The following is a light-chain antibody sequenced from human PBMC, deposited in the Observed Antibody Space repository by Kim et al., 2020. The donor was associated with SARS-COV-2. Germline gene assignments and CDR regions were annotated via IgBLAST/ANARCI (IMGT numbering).Light chain of an antibody. V-gene: IGLV3-21*04. CDR2: YDS. Sequence: PGKTARMTCGGNSIGSKSVDGYQQKPGQAPVLVINYDSDRPSGIPERFSGSNSGNTATLTISRVEAGDEADYYCQVWDSSSDHRVVFGGGTQLTVL. J-gene: IGLJ2*01. CDR3: QVWDSSSDHRVV. CDR1: SIGSKS.